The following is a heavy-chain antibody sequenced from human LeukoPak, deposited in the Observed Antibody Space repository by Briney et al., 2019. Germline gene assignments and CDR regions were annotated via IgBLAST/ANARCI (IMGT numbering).Heavy chain of an antibody. CDR1: GFTFTSYS. CDR3: AKGGATICDN. J-gene: IGHJ4*02. D-gene: IGHD5-12*01. CDR2: IRFTGSYI. Sequence: GGSLRLSCAASGFTFTSYSMNWVRQAPGRGLEWVSSIRFTGSYIYYADSVKGRFTISRDNAKNTLYLQMSSLRAEDTAVYYCAKGGATICDNWGQGTLVTVSS. V-gene: IGHV3-21*01.